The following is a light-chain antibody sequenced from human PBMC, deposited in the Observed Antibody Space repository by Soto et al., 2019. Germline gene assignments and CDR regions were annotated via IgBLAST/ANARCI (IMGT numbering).Light chain of an antibody. V-gene: IGKV1-12*01. CDR3: QQANSFPLT. Sequence: DSQMTHSPSTLSASVGDTVIITCRASESIDNWLAWYQQKPGKAPKLLIYTASSLQSGVPSRFSGSGSGTDFTLTISSLQPEDFATYYCQQANSFPLTFGGGTKVDI. J-gene: IGKJ4*01. CDR2: TAS. CDR1: ESIDNW.